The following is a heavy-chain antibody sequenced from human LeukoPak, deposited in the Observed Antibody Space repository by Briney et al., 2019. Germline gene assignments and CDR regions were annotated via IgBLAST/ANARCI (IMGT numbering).Heavy chain of an antibody. Sequence: SGGSLRLSCSASGFTFSRYAMHWVRQPPGKGLEYISAITSNGRSTYYADSVKGRFTISRDNSKNTLYLQMSSLRAEDTAVYYCASTYSYDSSGYYPFDYWGQGTLVTVPS. CDR2: ITSNGRST. D-gene: IGHD3-22*01. CDR3: ASTYSYDSSGYYPFDY. CDR1: GFTFSRYA. V-gene: IGHV3-64D*06. J-gene: IGHJ4*02.